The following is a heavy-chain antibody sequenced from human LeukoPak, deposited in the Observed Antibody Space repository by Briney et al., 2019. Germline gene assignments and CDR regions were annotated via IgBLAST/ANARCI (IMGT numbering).Heavy chain of an antibody. V-gene: IGHV3-7*03. CDR3: ARDPIDIVVVPAAMTSTYYYYMDV. CDR1: GFTFNSSW. Sequence: GGALRLSCVASGFTFNSSWRSGVRQAPGKGLDWVANIKQGGSERYYVDSVKGRFTISRDNAKNSLYLQMNSLTAADTALYYCARDPIDIVVVPAAMTSTYYYYMDVWGKGTTVTVSS. J-gene: IGHJ6*03. CDR2: IKQGGSER. D-gene: IGHD2-2*01.